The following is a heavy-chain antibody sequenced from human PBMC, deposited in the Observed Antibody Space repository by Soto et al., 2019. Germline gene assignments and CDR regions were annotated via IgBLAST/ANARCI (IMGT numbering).Heavy chain of an antibody. Sequence: GGSLRLSCAASGFTFSSYWMSWVRQAPGKGLEWVANIKQDGSEKYYVDSVKGRFTISRDNAKNSLNLQMSSLKTEDTAVYYCNRVRLGVTTRYFDYWGQGTLVTVSS. CDR2: IKQDGSEK. CDR1: GFTFSSYW. J-gene: IGHJ4*02. D-gene: IGHD4-17*01. V-gene: IGHV3-7*03. CDR3: NRVRLGVTTRYFDY.